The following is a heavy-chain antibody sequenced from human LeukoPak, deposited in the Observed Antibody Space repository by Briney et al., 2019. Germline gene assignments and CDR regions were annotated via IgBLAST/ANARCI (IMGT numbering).Heavy chain of an antibody. D-gene: IGHD1-20*01. V-gene: IGHV3-66*01. CDR1: GFTVSSNY. Sequence: PGGSLRLSCAASGFTVSSNYMSWVRQAPGKGLEWVSVIYSGGSTYYADSVKGRFTISRDNSKNTLYLQMNSLRAEDTAVYYCARAVVWYNWKGSWFDPWGRGTLVTVSS. CDR2: IYSGGST. J-gene: IGHJ5*02. CDR3: ARAVVWYNWKGSWFDP.